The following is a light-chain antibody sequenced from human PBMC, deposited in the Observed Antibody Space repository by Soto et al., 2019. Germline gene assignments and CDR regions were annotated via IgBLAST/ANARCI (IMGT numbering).Light chain of an antibody. J-gene: IGLJ1*01. CDR2: DVS. V-gene: IGLV2-14*01. Sequence: QSALTQPASVSGSPGQSITISCTGTSSDVGGYNYVSWYQQHPGKAPKFMIYDVSNRPSGVSIRFSGSKSGNTASLTISGLQAEDEADYYCSSYTSSSPFYVFGTGTQLTVL. CDR1: SSDVGGYNY. CDR3: SSYTSSSPFYV.